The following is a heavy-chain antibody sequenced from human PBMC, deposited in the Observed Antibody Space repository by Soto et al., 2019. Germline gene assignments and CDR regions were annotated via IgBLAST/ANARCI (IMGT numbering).Heavy chain of an antibody. CDR3: ARGVAPGTSAPDY. J-gene: IGHJ4*02. D-gene: IGHD6-13*01. CDR2: IHSGGST. V-gene: IGHV3-66*01. Sequence: EVQLVESGGGLVQPGGSLRLSCAASGFTVSSNAMSWVRQAPGKGLEWVSVIHSGGSTYYADSVKGRFTSSRDNSKNTLFFKMNGLRAEDTALYYCARGVAPGTSAPDYWGQGTLVIVSS. CDR1: GFTVSSNA.